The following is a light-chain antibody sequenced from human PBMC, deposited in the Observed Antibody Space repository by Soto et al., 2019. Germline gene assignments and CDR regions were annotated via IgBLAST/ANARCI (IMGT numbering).Light chain of an antibody. V-gene: IGKV1-5*03. J-gene: IGKJ2*02. CDR1: QSISSW. Sequence: DIQMTQSPSTLSASVGDRVTITCRASQSISSWLAWYQQKPGKAPKLLIYKASSLESGVPSRFSGSGSGTEFTLTISSLQPDDFAPYSCQQYNSYSRTFGQGTKLEIK. CDR2: KAS. CDR3: QQYNSYSRT.